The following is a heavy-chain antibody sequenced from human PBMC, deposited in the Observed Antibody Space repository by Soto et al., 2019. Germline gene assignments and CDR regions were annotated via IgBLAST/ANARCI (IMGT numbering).Heavy chain of an antibody. V-gene: IGHV1-69*13. J-gene: IGHJ4*02. Sequence: RASVKVSCKASGGTFSSYAISWVRQAPGQGLEWMGGIIPIFGTANYAQQFQGRVTITADESTSTAYMELSSLRSEDTAVYYCVRDLPRRRYDYWGQGTLVTVSS. CDR3: VRDLPRRRYDY. CDR1: GGTFSSYA. CDR2: IIPIFGTA.